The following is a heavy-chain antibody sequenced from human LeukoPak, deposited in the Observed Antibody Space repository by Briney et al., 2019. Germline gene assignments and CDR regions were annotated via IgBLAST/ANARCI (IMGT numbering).Heavy chain of an antibody. Sequence: GGSLRLSCGASGFTFSSSAIHWVRQGPGKGLEWVAYIAHHGNNKYYADSVKGRFTISRDNSKGSLYLQMNSLRADDTAVYYCAKDGSWSCTDWGQGTLVRVSS. D-gene: IGHD2-8*02. V-gene: IGHV3-30*02. J-gene: IGHJ4*02. CDR2: IAHHGNNK. CDR3: AKDGSWSCTD. CDR1: GFTFSSSA.